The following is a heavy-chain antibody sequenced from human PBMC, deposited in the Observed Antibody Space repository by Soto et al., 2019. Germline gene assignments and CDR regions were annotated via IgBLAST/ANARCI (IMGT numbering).Heavy chain of an antibody. CDR2: VIPIFGTA. D-gene: IGHD5-18*01. CDR3: ARLLHGYSPVFDY. V-gene: IGHV1-69*12. CDR1: GGTFSSYA. Sequence: QVQLVQSGAEVKKPGSSVKVSCKASGGTFSSYAISWVRQAPGQGLEWMGGVIPIFGTANYAQKLQGRVTITADESTSTAYMELSSLRSEDTAVYYCARLLHGYSPVFDYWGQGTLVTVSS. J-gene: IGHJ4*02.